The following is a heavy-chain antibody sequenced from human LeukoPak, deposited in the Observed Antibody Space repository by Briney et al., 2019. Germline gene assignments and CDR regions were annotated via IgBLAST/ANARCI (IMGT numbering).Heavy chain of an antibody. CDR1: GGSFSGYY. D-gene: IGHD5-12*01. J-gene: IGHJ6*03. V-gene: IGHV4-34*01. Sequence: MSSETLSLTCAVYGGSFSGYYWSWIRQPPGKGLEWIGEINHSESTNYNPSLKSRVTISVDTSKNQFSLKLSSVTAADTAVYYCARNLRQWLRFYYYMDVWGKGTTVTVSS. CDR3: ARNLRQWLRFYYYMDV. CDR2: INHSEST.